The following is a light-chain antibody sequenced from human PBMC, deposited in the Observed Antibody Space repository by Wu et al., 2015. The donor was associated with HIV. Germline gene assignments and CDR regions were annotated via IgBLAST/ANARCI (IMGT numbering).Light chain of an antibody. CDR2: GAS. CDR1: QSVSSNY. J-gene: IGKJ3*01. V-gene: IGKV3-20*01. Sequence: EIVLTQSPGTLSLSPGERATLSCRASQSVSSNYLAWYQQKAGQPPRLLIYGASSRATGIPDRFSGSGSGTDFILTISRLEPEDFAMYYCQQYGSSPEVTFGLGPKWKS. CDR3: QQYGSSPEVT.